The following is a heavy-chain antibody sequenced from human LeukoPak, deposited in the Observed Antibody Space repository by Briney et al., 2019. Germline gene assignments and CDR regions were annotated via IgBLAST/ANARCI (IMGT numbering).Heavy chain of an antibody. CDR1: GDSVSSNSAA. V-gene: IGHV6-1*01. CDR2: TYYRSKWYN. Sequence: SQTLSLTCAISGDSVSSNSAAWNWIRQSPSRGLEWLGRTYYRSKWYNDYAVSVKSRITINPDTSKNQFSLKLSSVTAADTAVYYCARAAVETYCSSTSCYMPGFDYWGQGTLVTVSS. CDR3: ARAAVETYCSSTSCYMPGFDY. D-gene: IGHD2-2*02. J-gene: IGHJ4*02.